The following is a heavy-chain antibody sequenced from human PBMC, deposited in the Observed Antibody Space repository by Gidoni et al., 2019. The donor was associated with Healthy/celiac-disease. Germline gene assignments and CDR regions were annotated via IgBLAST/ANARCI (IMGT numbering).Heavy chain of an antibody. Sequence: EVQLVESGGGLVQPGGSLKLSCAPSGFPFSGSAMHWVRQASGKGLEWVGRIRSKANSYATAYAASVKGRFTISRDDSKNTAYLQMNSLKTEDTAVYYCVCALGTGDHPNYWGQGTLVTVSS. J-gene: IGHJ4*02. CDR2: IRSKANSYAT. CDR1: GFPFSGSA. CDR3: VCALGTGDHPNY. V-gene: IGHV3-73*02. D-gene: IGHD7-27*01.